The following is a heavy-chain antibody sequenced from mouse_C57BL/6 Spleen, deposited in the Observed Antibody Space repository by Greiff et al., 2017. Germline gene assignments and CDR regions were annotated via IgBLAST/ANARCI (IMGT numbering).Heavy chain of an antibody. D-gene: IGHD2-1*01. V-gene: IGHV2-2*01. Sequence: QVQLKESGPGLVQPSQSLSITCTVSGFSLTSYGVHWVRQSPGKGLEWLGVIWSGGSTDYNAAFISRLSISKDNSKSQVFFKMNSLQADDTAIYYCARRIYYGNYTAMDYWGQGTSVTVSS. CDR2: IWSGGST. CDR1: GFSLTSYG. J-gene: IGHJ4*01. CDR3: ARRIYYGNYTAMDY.